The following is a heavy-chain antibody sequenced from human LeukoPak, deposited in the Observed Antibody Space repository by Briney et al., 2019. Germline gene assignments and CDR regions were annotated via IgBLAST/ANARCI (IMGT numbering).Heavy chain of an antibody. CDR3: AECKFEYSSSDDALDI. Sequence: GRSLRLSCAASGFTFSSYAMHWVRQAPGKGLEWVAVISYDGSNKYYADSVKGRFTISRDNSKNTLYLQMNSLRAEDTAVYYCAECKFEYSSSDDALDIWGQGTMVTVSS. V-gene: IGHV3-30*04. CDR2: ISYDGSNK. D-gene: IGHD6-6*01. CDR1: GFTFSSYA. J-gene: IGHJ3*02.